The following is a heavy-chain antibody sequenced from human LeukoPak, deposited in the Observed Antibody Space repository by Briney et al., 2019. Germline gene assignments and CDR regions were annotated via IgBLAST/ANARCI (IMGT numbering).Heavy chain of an antibody. CDR1: GYTFTSYG. CDR2: ISAYNGNT. Sequence: ASVKVSCKASGYTFTSYGISWVRQAPGQGLEWMGWISAYNGNTNYAQKLQGRVTMTTDTSTSTAYMELRSLRPDDTAVYYCARDPYSSGFKWFDPWGQGTLVTVSS. J-gene: IGHJ5*02. D-gene: IGHD6-19*01. V-gene: IGHV1-18*01. CDR3: ARDPYSSGFKWFDP.